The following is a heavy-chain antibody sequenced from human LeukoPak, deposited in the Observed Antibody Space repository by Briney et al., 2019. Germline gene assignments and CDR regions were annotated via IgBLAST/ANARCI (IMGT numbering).Heavy chain of an antibody. CDR1: GGTFSSYA. CDR3: ARRLGYCSDGSCYSLNY. D-gene: IGHD2-15*01. J-gene: IGHJ4*02. V-gene: IGHV1-8*02. CDR2: MNPNSGNT. Sequence: GASVKVSCKASGGTFSSYAISWVRQAPGQGLEWMGWMNPNSGNTGYAQKFQGRVTMTRNTSISTAYMELSSLRSEDTAVYYCARRLGYCSDGSCYSLNYWGQGTLVTVSS.